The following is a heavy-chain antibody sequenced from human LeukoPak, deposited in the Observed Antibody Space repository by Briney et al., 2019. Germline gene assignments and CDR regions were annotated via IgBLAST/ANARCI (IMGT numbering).Heavy chain of an antibody. D-gene: IGHD6-19*01. V-gene: IGHV1-2*02. CDR1: GYTLTGYY. CDR2: INPNTGAT. CDR3: ARDRVGSGWPRPYYFEV. Sequence: ASVKVSCKASGYTLTGYYLHWVRQAPGQGLEWMGWINPNTGATHSAQKFQGRITMTRDTFISTAYMDLSRLRSGDTAVYYCARDRVGSGWPRPYYFEVWGQGTLVTVSS. J-gene: IGHJ4*02.